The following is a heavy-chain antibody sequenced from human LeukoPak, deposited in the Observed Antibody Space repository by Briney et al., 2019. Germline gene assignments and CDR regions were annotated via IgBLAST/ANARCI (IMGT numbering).Heavy chain of an antibody. D-gene: IGHD3-9*01. CDR2: ISTHNGNT. CDR3: ARGASYVILTGYSYFDY. V-gene: IGHV1-18*01. CDR1: GYTFTSYV. Sequence: ASVKVSCKASGYTFTSYVISGVRQAPGQGLEWMGWISTHNGNTNYAQKFQGRVTMTTDTSTSTAYMELRSLRSDDTAVYYCARGASYVILTGYSYFDYWGQGTLVTVSS. J-gene: IGHJ4*02.